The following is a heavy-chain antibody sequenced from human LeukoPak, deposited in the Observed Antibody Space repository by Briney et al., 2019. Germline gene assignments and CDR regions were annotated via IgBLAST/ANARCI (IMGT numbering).Heavy chain of an antibody. Sequence: GGSLRLSCAASRLTFSSYVMSWVRLAPGKGLEWVSGISGDGDNTKYADSVKGRFTISRDNSKNTLYLQMNSLRAEDTAVYYCAKGAVAGTGGYYFDYWGQGTLVTVSS. CDR1: RLTFSSYV. J-gene: IGHJ4*02. D-gene: IGHD6-19*01. CDR2: ISGDGDNT. CDR3: AKGAVAGTGGYYFDY. V-gene: IGHV3-23*01.